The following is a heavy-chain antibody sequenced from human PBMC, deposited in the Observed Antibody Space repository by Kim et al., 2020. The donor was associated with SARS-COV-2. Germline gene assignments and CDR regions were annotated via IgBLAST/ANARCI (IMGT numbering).Heavy chain of an antibody. CDR2: ISGSGGST. J-gene: IGHJ4*02. CDR3: ARSQTAMVYFFDY. D-gene: IGHD5-18*01. V-gene: IGHV3-23*01. CDR1: GFTFSSYA. Sequence: GGSLRLSCAASGFTFSSYAMSWVRQAPGKGLEWVSAISGSGGSTYYADSVKGRFTISRDNSKNTLYLQMNSLRAEDTAVYYCARSQTAMVYFFDYWGQGTLVTVSS.